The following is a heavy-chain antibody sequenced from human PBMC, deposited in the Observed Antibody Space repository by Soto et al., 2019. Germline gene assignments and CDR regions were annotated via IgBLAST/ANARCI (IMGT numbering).Heavy chain of an antibody. J-gene: IGHJ4*02. CDR3: AKDKWELSYYFDY. Sequence: EVQLVESGGGLVQPGRSLRLSCAASGFTFDDYAMHWVRQAPGKGLEWVSGISWNSGNIGYADSVKGRFTISRDNAKNSLYLQMNSLRAEDTALYYCAKDKWELSYYFDYGGQGTLVTVSS. D-gene: IGHD1-26*01. CDR1: GFTFDDYA. CDR2: ISWNSGNI. V-gene: IGHV3-9*01.